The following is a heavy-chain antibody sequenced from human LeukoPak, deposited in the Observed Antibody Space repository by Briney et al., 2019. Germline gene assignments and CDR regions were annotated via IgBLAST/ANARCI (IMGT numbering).Heavy chain of an antibody. CDR3: ASRGGALAAGPSSSWYPH. CDR2: INPNSGGT. CDR1: GYTFTGYY. J-gene: IGHJ4*02. V-gene: IGHV1-2*06. Sequence: ASVKVSCKASGYTFTGYYMHWVRQAPVQGFEWMGRINPNSGGTNYAQKFQGRVTMTRDTSISTTYMELSRLRSDDTAVYYCASRGGALAAGPSSSWYPHWGQGTLVTVSS. D-gene: IGHD6-13*01.